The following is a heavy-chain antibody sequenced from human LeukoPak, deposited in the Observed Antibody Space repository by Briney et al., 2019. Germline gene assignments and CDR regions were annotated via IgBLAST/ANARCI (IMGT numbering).Heavy chain of an antibody. CDR1: GGSISSYY. CDR2: IYYSGST. J-gene: IGHJ4*02. D-gene: IGHD4-17*01. Sequence: TSETLSLTCTVSGGSISSYYWSWIRQPAGKGLEWIGSIYYSGSTYYNPSLKSRVTISADTSKSQFSLKLSSVTAADTAVYYCARTYGDYGYYWGQGTLVTVSS. V-gene: IGHV4-4*07. CDR3: ARTYGDYGYY.